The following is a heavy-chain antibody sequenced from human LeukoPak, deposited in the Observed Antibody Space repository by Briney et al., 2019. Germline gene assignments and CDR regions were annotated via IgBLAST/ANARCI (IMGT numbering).Heavy chain of an antibody. CDR3: ARGVNSQGTAMVLFDS. CDR2: MNPKSGNT. CDR1: GYTFTNHD. J-gene: IGHJ4*02. V-gene: IGHV1-8*01. Sequence: ASVKVSCKASGYTFTNHDINWVRQASGQGLEWMGWMNPKSGNTGYLQKFQGRVTMTRDTSMSTAFMELSSLTSEDTAVYCARGVNSQGTAMVLFDSWGQGSLVTVS. D-gene: IGHD5-18*01.